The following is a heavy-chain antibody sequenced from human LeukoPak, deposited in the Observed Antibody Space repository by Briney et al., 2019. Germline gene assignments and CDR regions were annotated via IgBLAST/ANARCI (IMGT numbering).Heavy chain of an antibody. V-gene: IGHV4-30-4*01. CDR1: GGSISSGDYY. CDR2: IYYSGST. D-gene: IGHD4-23*01. Sequence: PSETLSLTCTVSGGSISSGDYYWSWIRQPPGKGLEWIGYIYYSGSTYYNPSLKSRVTISVDTSKNQFSLKLSSVTAADTAVYYCARDLLNEGNHLDYWGQGTLVTVCS. J-gene: IGHJ4*02. CDR3: ARDLLNEGNHLDY.